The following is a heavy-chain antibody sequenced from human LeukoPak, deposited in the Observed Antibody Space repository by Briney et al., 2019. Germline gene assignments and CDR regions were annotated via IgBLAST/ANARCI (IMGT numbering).Heavy chain of an antibody. D-gene: IGHD3-10*01. V-gene: IGHV3-21*01. CDR1: GFTFSSYS. CDR2: ISSSSSYI. Sequence: GGSLRLSCAASGFTFSSYSMNWVRQAPGKGLEWVSSISSSSSYIYYADSVKGRFTISRDNAKNSLYLQMNSLRAEDTAVYYCARDKRSYGSGSYYTDYYYGMDVWGQGTTVTVSS. CDR3: ARDKRSYGSGSYYTDYYYGMDV. J-gene: IGHJ6*02.